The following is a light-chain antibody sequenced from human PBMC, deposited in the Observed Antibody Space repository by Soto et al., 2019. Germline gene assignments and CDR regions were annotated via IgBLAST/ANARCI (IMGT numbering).Light chain of an antibody. CDR1: QGIRNF. V-gene: IGKV1-27*01. Sequence: DIQMTQSPTSLSASVGDRVTITCRASQGIRNFVAWYQQKPGKPPKLLIYAASTWQSGVPSRFSGSGSGTDFTLTINSLQPEDVATYSCQKYRSVPVFGPGTKVEI. J-gene: IGKJ3*01. CDR2: AAS. CDR3: QKYRSVPV.